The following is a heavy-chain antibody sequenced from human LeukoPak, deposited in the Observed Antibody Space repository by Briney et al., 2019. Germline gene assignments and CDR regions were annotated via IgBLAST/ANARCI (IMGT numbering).Heavy chain of an antibody. CDR1: GGSISSSSYY. CDR3: ARVSSYYDFWSGYPYYYYGMDV. CDR2: IYYSGST. Sequence: PSETLSLTCTVSGGSISSSSYYWGWICQPPGKGLEWIGSIYYSGSTYYNPSLKSRVTISADTSKNQFSLQLNSVTPEDTAVYYCARVSSYYDFWSGYPYYYYGMDVWGQGTTVTVSS. J-gene: IGHJ6*02. D-gene: IGHD3-3*01. V-gene: IGHV4-39*01.